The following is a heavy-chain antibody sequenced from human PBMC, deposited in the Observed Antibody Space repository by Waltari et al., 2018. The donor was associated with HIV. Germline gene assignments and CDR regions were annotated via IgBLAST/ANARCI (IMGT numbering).Heavy chain of an antibody. J-gene: IGHJ4*02. CDR3: AREGIVAAPFDF. CDR2: ISRDGSSK. CDR1: GLIFRDFA. V-gene: IGHV3-30*01. Sequence: QVQLVESGGGLVQPGGSLRLSCAASGLIFRDFALHWVRPAPGKGLEWVAVISRDGSSKYYADSVQGRFTISRDNSKNSLHLHMNSLRPKDTAVYYCAREGIVAAPFDFWGLGTLVTVSS. D-gene: IGHD2-15*01.